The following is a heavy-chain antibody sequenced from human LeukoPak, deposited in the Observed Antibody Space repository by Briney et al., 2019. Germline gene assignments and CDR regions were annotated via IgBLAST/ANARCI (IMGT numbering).Heavy chain of an antibody. V-gene: IGHV1-18*01. CDR1: GYTFTSYG. Sequence: ASVKVSCKASGYTFTSYGISWVRQAPGQGLEWMGWISAYNGNTNYAQKLQGRVTMTTDTSTSTAYMELRSLRSDDTAVYYCARDHEGLGEAFFDYWGQGTLVTVSS. CDR2: ISAYNGNT. J-gene: IGHJ4*02. D-gene: IGHD3-10*01. CDR3: ARDHEGLGEAFFDY.